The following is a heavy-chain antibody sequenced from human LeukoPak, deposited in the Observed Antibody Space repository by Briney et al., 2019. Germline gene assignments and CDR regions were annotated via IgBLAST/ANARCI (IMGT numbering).Heavy chain of an antibody. V-gene: IGHV3-48*03. D-gene: IGHD2-15*01. J-gene: IGHJ4*02. CDR3: ARESYLFAGSGGQFGY. Sequence: AGTLSLSCAASGGSFSSYDFNWIRQAPGKGLEWISYISPSGTTMHNPDSVKGRFTISKDNAKNSVYLQMNSLRVEDTGLYYCARESYLFAGSGGQFGYWGQGTLVTVSS. CDR1: GGSFSSYD. CDR2: ISPSGTTM.